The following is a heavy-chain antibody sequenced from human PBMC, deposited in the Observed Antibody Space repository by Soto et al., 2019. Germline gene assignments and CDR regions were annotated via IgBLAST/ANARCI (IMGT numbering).Heavy chain of an antibody. Sequence: GGSLRLSCAASGFTFSSYAMHWVRQAPGKGLEWVAVISYDGSNKYYADSVKGRFTISRDNSKNTLYLQMNSLRAEDTAVYYCARDPVAYCGGDRRTFDYWGQGTLVTVSS. CDR1: GFTFSSYA. CDR3: ARDPVAYCGGDRRTFDY. D-gene: IGHD2-21*02. CDR2: ISYDGSNK. V-gene: IGHV3-30-3*01. J-gene: IGHJ4*02.